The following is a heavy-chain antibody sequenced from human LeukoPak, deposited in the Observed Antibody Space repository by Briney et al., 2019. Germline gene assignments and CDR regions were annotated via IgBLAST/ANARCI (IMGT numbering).Heavy chain of an antibody. Sequence: GGSLRLSCAASGFIFSNYAMSWVRQAPGKGLEWVSDISGSGDYTYYADSVRGRFTISRDNSKSTLDLQMNSLRAEDTAVYFCAKSYDSSDFYYEAYNNGMDVWGQGTTVTVSS. J-gene: IGHJ6*02. D-gene: IGHD3-22*01. CDR3: AKSYDSSDFYYEAYNNGMDV. V-gene: IGHV3-23*01. CDR2: ISGSGDYT. CDR1: GFIFSNYA.